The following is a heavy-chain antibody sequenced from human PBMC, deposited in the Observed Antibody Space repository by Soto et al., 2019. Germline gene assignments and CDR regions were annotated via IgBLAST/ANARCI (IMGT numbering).Heavy chain of an antibody. V-gene: IGHV3-49*03. CDR2: IRSKAYGGTT. J-gene: IGHJ4*02. Sequence: GGSLRLSCTASGFTFGDYAMSWFRQAPGKGLEWVGFIRSKAYGGTTEYAASVKGRFTISRDDSKSIAYLQMNSLKTEDTAVYYCTRGNPNYDILTGYWPFFDYWGQGTLVTVSS. CDR3: TRGNPNYDILTGYWPFFDY. CDR1: GFTFGDYA. D-gene: IGHD3-9*01.